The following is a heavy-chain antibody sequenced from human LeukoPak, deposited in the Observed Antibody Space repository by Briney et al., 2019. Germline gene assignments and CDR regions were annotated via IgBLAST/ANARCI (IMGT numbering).Heavy chain of an antibody. J-gene: IGHJ4*02. V-gene: IGHV1-24*01. CDR2: FDPEDGET. D-gene: IGHD3-9*01. CDR1: GYTLTESS. Sequence: ASVKVSCKVSGYTLTESSMHWVRQAPGKGLEWMGGFDPEDGETIYAQKFQGRVTMTEDTSTDTAYMELSSLRSEDTAVYYCATTGYYDILTGYRAFDYWGQGTLVTVSS. CDR3: ATTGYYDILTGYRAFDY.